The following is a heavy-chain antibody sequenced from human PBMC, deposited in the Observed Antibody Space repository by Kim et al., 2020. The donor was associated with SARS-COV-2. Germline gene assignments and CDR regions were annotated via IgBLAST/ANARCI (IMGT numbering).Heavy chain of an antibody. J-gene: IGHJ4*02. V-gene: IGHV3-23*01. D-gene: IGHD3-22*01. Sequence: GGSLRLSCAASGFTFSTYGMSWVRQAPGKGLEWVSGISGSDGDTNYADSVRGRFTISRDNSRSTLYLQMNSLRAKDTAIYYCAKHRHNSVTSLLGGDYWGQGTLGTVSS. CDR1: GFTFSTYG. CDR2: ISGSDGDT. CDR3: AKHRHNSVTSLLGGDY.